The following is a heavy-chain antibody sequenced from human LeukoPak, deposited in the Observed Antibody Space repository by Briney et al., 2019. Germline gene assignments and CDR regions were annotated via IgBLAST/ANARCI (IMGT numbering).Heavy chain of an antibody. CDR3: ARIAAVSLDY. CDR1: GFTFDDYA. V-gene: IGHV3-9*01. CDR2: ISWNSGSI. Sequence: PGGSLRLSCAASGFTFDDYAMHWVRQAPGKGLEWVSGISWNSGSIGYADSVKGRFTISRDNAKNSLYLQMNSLRAEDTAVYYCARIAAVSLDYWGQGTLVTVSS. J-gene: IGHJ4*02. D-gene: IGHD6-13*01.